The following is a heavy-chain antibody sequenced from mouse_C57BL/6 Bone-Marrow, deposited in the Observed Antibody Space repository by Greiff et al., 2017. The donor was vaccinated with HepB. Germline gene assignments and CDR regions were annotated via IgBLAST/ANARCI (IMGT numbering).Heavy chain of an antibody. CDR3: ARGKAYYSNYAWFAY. CDR1: GYTFTSYW. V-gene: IGHV1-64*01. Sequence: VKLQQPGAELVKPGASVKLSCKASGYTFTSYWMHWVKQRPGQGLEWIGMIHPNSGSTNYNEKFKSKATLTVDKSSSTAYMQLSSLTSEDSAVYYCARGKAYYSNYAWFAYWGQGTLVTVSA. J-gene: IGHJ3*01. CDR2: IHPNSGST. D-gene: IGHD2-5*01.